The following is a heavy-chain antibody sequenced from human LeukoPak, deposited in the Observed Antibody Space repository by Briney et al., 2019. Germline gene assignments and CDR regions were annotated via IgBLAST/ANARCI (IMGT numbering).Heavy chain of an antibody. V-gene: IGHV3-23*01. CDR1: GFTFSSYA. CDR2: ISGSGGST. D-gene: IGHD3-22*01. Sequence: GGSLRLSCAASGFTFSSYAMSWVRQAPGKGLEWVSAISGSGGSTYYADSVKGRFTISRDNSKNTLYLQMNSLRAEDTAVYYCANGHDSSGIFDYWGQGTLVTVSS. CDR3: ANGHDSSGIFDY. J-gene: IGHJ4*02.